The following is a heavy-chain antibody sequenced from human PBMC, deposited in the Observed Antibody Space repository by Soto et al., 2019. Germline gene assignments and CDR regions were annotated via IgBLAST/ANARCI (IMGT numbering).Heavy chain of an antibody. CDR1: GGPLSSFY. D-gene: IGHD2-21*02. Sequence: PSETLSLPCNSSGGPLSSFYYSWIRQAPGKGLEWIGYIYYTGSTNYNPSLKSRVTMSVDTSKNQFSLKLTSVTAADTAVYFCAVTRGGAHPHDIWGQGTMVTVSS. J-gene: IGHJ3*02. CDR3: AVTRGGAHPHDI. V-gene: IGHV4-59*01. CDR2: IYYTGST.